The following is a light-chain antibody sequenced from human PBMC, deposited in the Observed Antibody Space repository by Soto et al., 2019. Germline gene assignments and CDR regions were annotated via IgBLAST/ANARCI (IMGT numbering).Light chain of an antibody. Sequence: EIVMTQSPATLSVSPGERAALSCRASQSISTNLAWYQQKPGQAPRLLIYGASTRATGMPARFSGSGSGTEFTLTITSLQSEDFAVYYCQQYEKWPPWTCGQGTKVDIK. J-gene: IGKJ1*01. CDR1: QSISTN. CDR3: QQYEKWPPWT. CDR2: GAS. V-gene: IGKV3-15*01.